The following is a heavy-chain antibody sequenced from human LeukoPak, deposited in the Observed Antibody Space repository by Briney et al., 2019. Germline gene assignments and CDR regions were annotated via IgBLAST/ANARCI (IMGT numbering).Heavy chain of an antibody. D-gene: IGHD5-18*01. CDR1: GFTLSSYA. V-gene: IGHV3-23*01. J-gene: IGHJ3*02. CDR3: ARVAWIQLKFDAFDI. Sequence: GSLRLSCAASGFTLSSYAMSWVRQGPGKGLEWVSAISVSGNTYHADSVKGRFTISRDSSKNTLYLQMNSLRAEDTAVYYCARVAWIQLKFDAFDIWGQGTMVTVSS. CDR2: ISVSGNT.